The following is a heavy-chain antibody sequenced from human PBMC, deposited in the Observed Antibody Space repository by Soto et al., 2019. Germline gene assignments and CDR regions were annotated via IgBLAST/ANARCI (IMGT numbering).Heavy chain of an antibody. D-gene: IGHD3-3*01. CDR2: ISSSSSTI. CDR1: GFTFSSYS. V-gene: IGHV3-48*02. CDR3: ARFNFWSGSNKLYYFDY. Sequence: GGSLRLSCAASGFTFSSYSMNWVRQAPGKGLEWVSYISSSSSTIYYADSVKGRFTISRDNAKNSLYLQMNSLRDEDTAVYYCARFNFWSGSNKLYYFDYWGQGTLVTVSS. J-gene: IGHJ4*02.